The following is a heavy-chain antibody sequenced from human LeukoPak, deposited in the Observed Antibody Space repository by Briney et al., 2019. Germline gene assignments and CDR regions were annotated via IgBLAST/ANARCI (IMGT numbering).Heavy chain of an antibody. D-gene: IGHD1-26*01. CDR3: GSGTVVGARAFDI. CDR1: GFTFSSYS. CDR2: ISSSSSYI. J-gene: IGHJ3*02. V-gene: IGHV3-21*01. Sequence: PGGSLRLSCAASGFTFSSYSMNWVRQAPGKGLEWVSSISSSSSYIYYADSVKGRFTISRDNAKNSLYLQMNSLRSEDTAVYYCGSGTVVGARAFDIWGQGTMVTVSS.